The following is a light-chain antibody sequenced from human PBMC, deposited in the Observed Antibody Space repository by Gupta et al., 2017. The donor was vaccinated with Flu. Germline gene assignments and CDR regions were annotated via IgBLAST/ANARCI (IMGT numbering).Light chain of an antibody. J-gene: IGKJ4*01. V-gene: IGKV3-20*01. CDR1: QSVFSNY. Sequence: EIVLTQSPGTQSLSPGERATLSCRASQSVFSNYLAWYQQKPGQAPRLLIYGASTRATGVPDRFSGSGSGTDFSLTISRLEPEDFAVYYCQQYVTSRGTFGGGTKVEI. CDR2: GAS. CDR3: QQYVTSRGT.